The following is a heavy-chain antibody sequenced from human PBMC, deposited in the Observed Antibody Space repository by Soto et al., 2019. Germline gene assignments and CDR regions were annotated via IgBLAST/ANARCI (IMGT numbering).Heavy chain of an antibody. V-gene: IGHV3-23*05. D-gene: IGHD3-10*01. Sequence: EVQVVESGGDLVQPGGSLTLSCAASGFTFSTYAMRWVRQAPGKGLEWVSGIHKNGTITCYADSVKGRFTISRDNSKNTLYLHMRSLRDADTAVYYCMRDLNYKCFCDLWCQVTLVTGSS. CDR1: GFTFSTYA. CDR2: IHKNGTIT. CDR3: MRDLNYKCFCDL. J-gene: IGHJ1*01.